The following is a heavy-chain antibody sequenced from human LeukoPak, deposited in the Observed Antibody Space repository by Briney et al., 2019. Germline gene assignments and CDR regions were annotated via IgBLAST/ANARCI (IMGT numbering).Heavy chain of an antibody. CDR3: ARGAQDYFDY. Sequence: SQTLSLTCAVPGGSISSGGYSWSWIRQPPGKGLEWIGYIYHSGSTYYNPSLKSRVTISVDRSKNQFSLKLSSATAADTAVYYCARGAQDYFDYWGQGTLVTVSS. J-gene: IGHJ4*02. CDR1: GGSISSGGYS. V-gene: IGHV4-30-2*01. CDR2: IYHSGST.